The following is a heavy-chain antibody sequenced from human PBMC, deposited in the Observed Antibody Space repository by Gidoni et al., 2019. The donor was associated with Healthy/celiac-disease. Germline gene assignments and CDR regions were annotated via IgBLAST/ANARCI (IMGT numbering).Heavy chain of an antibody. D-gene: IGHD2-15*01. CDR2: INWNGGST. V-gene: IGHV3-20*04. J-gene: IGHJ3*02. CDR3: ARDVLGCSGGSCYSRAGDAFDI. Sequence: EVQLVESGGGVVRPGGSLRLSCAASGFTFDDYGMSWFRQAPGKGLEWVSGINWNGGSTGYADSVKGRFTISRDNAKNSLYLQMNSLRAEDTALYYCARDVLGCSGGSCYSRAGDAFDIWGQGTMVTVSS. CDR1: GFTFDDYG.